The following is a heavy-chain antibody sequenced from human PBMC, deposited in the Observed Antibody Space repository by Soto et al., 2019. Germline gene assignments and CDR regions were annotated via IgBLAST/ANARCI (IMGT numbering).Heavy chain of an antibody. J-gene: IGHJ3*02. CDR1: GFTFDDYA. CDR3: AKAQTTVVTPNAFDI. D-gene: IGHD4-17*01. Sequence: GGSLRLSCAASGFTFDDYAMHWVRQAPGKGLEWVSGISWNSGSIGYADSVKGRFTISRDNAKNSLYLQMNSLRAEDTALYYCAKAQTTVVTPNAFDIWGQGTMVTVSS. V-gene: IGHV3-9*01. CDR2: ISWNSGSI.